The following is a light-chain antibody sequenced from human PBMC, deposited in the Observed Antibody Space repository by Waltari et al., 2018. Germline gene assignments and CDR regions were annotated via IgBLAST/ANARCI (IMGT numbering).Light chain of an antibody. CDR1: SSNIGGNY. CDR3: AAWDDSLSGYV. J-gene: IGLJ1*01. Sequence: QSVLTQPPSTSGTPGQRVTISCSCSSSNIGGNYVHWYQQLPGTAPKLLIYRNNQRPSGVPDRFSGSKSGTSASLAISGLRSEDEADYYCAAWDDSLSGYVLGIGTKIAVL. CDR2: RNN. V-gene: IGLV1-47*01.